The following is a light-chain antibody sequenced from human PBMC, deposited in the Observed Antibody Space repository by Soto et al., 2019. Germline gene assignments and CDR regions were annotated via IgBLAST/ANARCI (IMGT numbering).Light chain of an antibody. V-gene: IGKV3-15*01. CDR1: QSVSSN. CDR3: QHYNNWPPWT. Sequence: EIVMTQSPATLSVSPGERATLSCRASQSVSSNLAWYQQKPGQAPRLLIYGASTRATGIPARFIGSGSGTEFTLTIRSLQSEDFAVYYCQHYNNWPPWTFGQGTKVEIK. CDR2: GAS. J-gene: IGKJ1*01.